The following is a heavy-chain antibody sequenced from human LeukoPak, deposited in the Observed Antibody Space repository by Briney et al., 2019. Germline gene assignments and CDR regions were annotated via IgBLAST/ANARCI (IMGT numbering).Heavy chain of an antibody. V-gene: IGHV4-30-4*01. CDR2: IYYSGSA. CDR3: ARDTSGYDDY. CDR1: GGSITSGDYY. Sequence: KTSETLSLTCTVSGGSITSGDYYWSWLRQPPGQGLEWIGYIYYSGSAYYNPPLKSRITISVDTSKNQFSLKLSSVTAADTAVYYCARDTSGYDDYWGQGTLVTVSS. D-gene: IGHD3-22*01. J-gene: IGHJ4*02.